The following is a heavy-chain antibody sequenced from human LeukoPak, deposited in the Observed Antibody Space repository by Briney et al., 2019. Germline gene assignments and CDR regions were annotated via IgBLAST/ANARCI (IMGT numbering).Heavy chain of an antibody. CDR3: ARGLLTQRDGYKTLYY. CDR1: GYTFTSYD. J-gene: IGHJ4*02. Sequence: ASVKVSCKASGYTFTSYDINWVRQATGQGLEWMGWMDPSSGNAGFALKFQGRVTMTRNTPISTASMELSSLRSDDTAVCYCARGLLTQRDGYKTLYYWGQGSLVTVSS. V-gene: IGHV1-8*01. D-gene: IGHD5-24*01. CDR2: MDPSSGNA.